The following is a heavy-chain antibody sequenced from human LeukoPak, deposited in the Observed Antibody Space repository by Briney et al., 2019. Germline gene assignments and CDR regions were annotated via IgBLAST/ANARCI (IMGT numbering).Heavy chain of an antibody. CDR2: IHYSGST. J-gene: IGHJ4*02. CDR1: GDSINSSY. Sequence: PSETLSLTCSVSGDSINSSYWSWIRQPPGKGLEWIGYIHYSGSTNHNPSLKSRVTISVDTSKNQFSLKLSSVTAADTAVYYCARTALHGSTDYWGQGTLVTVSS. CDR3: ARTALHGSTDY. D-gene: IGHD5-24*01. V-gene: IGHV4-59*01.